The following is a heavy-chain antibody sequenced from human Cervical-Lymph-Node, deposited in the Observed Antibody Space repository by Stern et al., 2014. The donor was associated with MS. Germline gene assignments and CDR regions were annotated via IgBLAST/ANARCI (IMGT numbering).Heavy chain of an antibody. J-gene: IGHJ4*02. CDR3: ARDRGTRELSDYFDY. CDR2: IIPIFGTA. D-gene: IGHD3-16*02. V-gene: IGHV1-69*01. Sequence: VQLVESGAEVKKPGSSVKVSCKASGGTFSSYAISWVRQAPGQGLEWLGGIIPIFGTANYAQKFQGRVTITADESTSTAYMELSSLRSEDTAVYYCARDRGTRELSDYFDYWGQGTLVTVSS. CDR1: GGTFSSYA.